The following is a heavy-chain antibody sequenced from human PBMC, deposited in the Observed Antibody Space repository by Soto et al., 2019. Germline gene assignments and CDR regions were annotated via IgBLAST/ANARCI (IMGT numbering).Heavy chain of an antibody. J-gene: IGHJ4*02. D-gene: IGHD3-10*01. CDR2: INPNNGDT. CDR1: GYFFTSHY. V-gene: IGHV1-2*06. CDR3: AREVTYGGGSFSLGL. Sequence: GASVKVSCKTSGYFFTSHYIHWVRLAPGRGPEWMGRINPNNGDTNSPQKFQGRVTMTSDTSISTAYMEMSGLRSDDTALYYCAREVTYGGGSFSLGLWGQGTLVTVSS.